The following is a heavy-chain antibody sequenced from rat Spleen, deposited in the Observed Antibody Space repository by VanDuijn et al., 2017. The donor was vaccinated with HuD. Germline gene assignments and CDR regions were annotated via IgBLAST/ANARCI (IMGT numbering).Heavy chain of an antibody. CDR3: ARGGIYDY. CDR2: ISTGGGGT. D-gene: IGHD1-2*01. Sequence: EVQLVESGGGLVQPGRSLKLSCTASGFTFSDYYMAWVRQAPTKGLEWVAYISTGGGGTYYRDSVKGRFTISRDNAKSTLYLQMDSLRSEDTATYYCARGGIYDYWGQGVMVTVSS. J-gene: IGHJ2*01. CDR1: GFTFSDYY. V-gene: IGHV5-27*01.